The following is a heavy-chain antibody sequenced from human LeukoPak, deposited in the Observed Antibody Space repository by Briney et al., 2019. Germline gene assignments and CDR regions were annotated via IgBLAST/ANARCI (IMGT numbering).Heavy chain of an antibody. CDR3: VRGGDSSNRKRSLGF. CDR1: GFTFSSYG. J-gene: IGHJ4*02. CDR2: IRYDGSNK. Sequence: GGSLRLSYAASGFTFSSYGMHWVRQAPGKGLEWVAFIRYDGSNKYYADSVKGRFTISRDNSKNSLYLQMNSLKTEDTAVYYCVRGGDSSNRKRSLGFWGQGTLVTVSS. V-gene: IGHV3-30*02. D-gene: IGHD6-13*01.